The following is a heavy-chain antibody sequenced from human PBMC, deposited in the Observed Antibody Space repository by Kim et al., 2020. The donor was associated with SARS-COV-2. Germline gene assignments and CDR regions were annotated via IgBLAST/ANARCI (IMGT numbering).Heavy chain of an antibody. CDR1: GGSVSSGSYY. V-gene: IGHV4-61*01. CDR2: IYYSGST. J-gene: IGHJ6*02. D-gene: IGHD3-10*01. Sequence: SETLSLTCTVSGGSVSSGSYYWSWIRQPPGKGLEWIGYIYYSGSTNYNPSLKSRVTISVDTSKNQFSLKLSSVTAADTAVYYCARGEGTGTPLDLRAGYYYYYGMDVWGQGTTVTVSS. CDR3: ARGEGTGTPLDLRAGYYYYYGMDV.